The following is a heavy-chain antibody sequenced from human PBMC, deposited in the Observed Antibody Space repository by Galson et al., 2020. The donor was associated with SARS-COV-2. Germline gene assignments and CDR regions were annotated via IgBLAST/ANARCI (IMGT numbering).Heavy chain of an antibody. CDR1: GFTFNNYW. J-gene: IGHJ2*01. CDR3: VRGAAAASNVFDL. V-gene: IGHV3-74*01. D-gene: IGHD6-13*01. CDR2: IIGDGSTT. Sequence: GGSLRLSCGASGFTFNNYWMHWVRQAPGKGLVWVSRIIGDGSTTVYADSVKGRFTISRDNAKNMLFLQMNSLRGEDMAVYYCVRGAAAASNVFDLWGRGTLVTVSS.